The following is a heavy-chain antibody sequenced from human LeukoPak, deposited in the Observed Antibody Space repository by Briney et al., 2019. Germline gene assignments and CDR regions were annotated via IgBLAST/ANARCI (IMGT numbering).Heavy chain of an antibody. CDR3: ARGLRGTAYYYYYYMDV. V-gene: IGHV4-39*07. CDR1: GGSISSNNYY. CDR2: IYYSGST. D-gene: IGHD3-16*01. Sequence: SETLSLTCTVSGGSISSNNYYWGWIRQPPGKGLEWIVNIYYSGSTYYNPSLKSRVTISVDTSKNQLSLKLSSVTAADTAMYYCARGLRGTAYYYYYYMDVWGKGTTVTVSS. J-gene: IGHJ6*03.